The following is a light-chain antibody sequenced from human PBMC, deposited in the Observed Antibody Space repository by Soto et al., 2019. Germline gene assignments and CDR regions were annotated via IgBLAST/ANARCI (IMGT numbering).Light chain of an antibody. CDR3: QKYDSAPRT. CDR1: QGISRS. V-gene: IGKV1-27*01. Sequence: DVHMTQSPSSLSASVGDRVTITCRASQGISRSLAWYQQKPGKAPKLLIYAASTLPSGVPSRFSGSGSGTDFTLTISSLQPEDVAIYYCQKYDSAPRTFGGGTKVEIK. CDR2: AAS. J-gene: IGKJ4*01.